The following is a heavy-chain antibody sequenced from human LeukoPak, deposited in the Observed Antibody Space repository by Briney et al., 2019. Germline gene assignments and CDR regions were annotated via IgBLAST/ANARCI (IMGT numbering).Heavy chain of an antibody. J-gene: IGHJ4*02. CDR1: GYTFTSYD. CDR3: ARGPPNWGYDY. V-gene: IGHV1-8*01. D-gene: IGHD7-27*01. Sequence: GASVKVSCKASGYTFTSYDINWVRQATGQGPEWMGWMSPNSGNTGYAQKFQGRVTMTRSTSMSTAYMELSSLRSEDTAVYYCARGPPNWGYDYWGQGTLVIVSS. CDR2: MSPNSGNT.